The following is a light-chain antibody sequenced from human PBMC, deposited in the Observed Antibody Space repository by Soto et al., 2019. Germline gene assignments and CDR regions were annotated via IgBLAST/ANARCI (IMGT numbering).Light chain of an antibody. CDR1: LPISNW. V-gene: IGKV1-5*01. J-gene: IGKJ2*01. CDR2: DAS. Sequence: DIQITQSPSTLSASVGDRVTITCRASLPISNWVAWYQQKPGKAPKLLIYDASILESGVPSRFSGSGSGTDFTLTISSLQPDDFATYLCQQYNTFGQGTKLEIK. CDR3: QQYNT.